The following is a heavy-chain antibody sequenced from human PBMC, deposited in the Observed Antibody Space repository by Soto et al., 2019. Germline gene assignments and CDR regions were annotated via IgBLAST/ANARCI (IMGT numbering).Heavy chain of an antibody. CDR1: GYTFTSYG. CDR2: ISAYNGNT. CDR3: ARDKGRDYDYIWGSHRSLDY. Sequence: ASVKVSCKASGYTFTSYGISWVRQAPGQGLEWMGWISAYNGNTNYAQKLQGRVTMTPDTSTSTAYMELRSLRSDDTAVYYCARDKGRDYDYIWGSHRSLDYWGQGTLVTVSS. V-gene: IGHV1-18*01. J-gene: IGHJ4*02. D-gene: IGHD3-16*01.